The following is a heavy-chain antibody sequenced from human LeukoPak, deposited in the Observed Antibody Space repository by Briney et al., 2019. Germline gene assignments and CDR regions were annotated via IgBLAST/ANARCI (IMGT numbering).Heavy chain of an antibody. CDR2: ITSTGDDI. J-gene: IGHJ4*02. Sequence: GGSVTLLCTPSGFTFSDYYMRGIPQAPGKGLELVAYITSTGDDIYYADAVRGRFTISRDNAKNALFLRMTSLRVEDAATYYCASDIVATSGDFWGQGTLVSVSS. V-gene: IGHV3-11*01. CDR3: ASDIVATSGDF. D-gene: IGHD5-12*01. CDR1: GFTFSDYY.